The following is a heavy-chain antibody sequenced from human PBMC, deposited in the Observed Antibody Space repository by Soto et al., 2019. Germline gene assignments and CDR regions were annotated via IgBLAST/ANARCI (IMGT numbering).Heavy chain of an antibody. V-gene: IGHV1-3*05. CDR3: ARGRYCSGGTCYGMDV. D-gene: IGHD2-15*01. Sequence: QVQLVQSGAEEKKPGASVKVSCKASGYTFTTYAIHWVRQAPGQRLEWMGWINAGNGNTRYSQKFQGRVTITRDTSASTAYMALSSLRSEDTAVYYCARGRYCSGGTCYGMDVWGQGTTVTVSS. CDR1: GYTFTTYA. J-gene: IGHJ6*02. CDR2: INAGNGNT.